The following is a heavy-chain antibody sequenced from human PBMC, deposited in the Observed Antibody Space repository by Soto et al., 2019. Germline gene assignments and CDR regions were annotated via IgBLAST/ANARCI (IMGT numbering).Heavy chain of an antibody. V-gene: IGHV1-69*04. Sequence: ASVKVSCKASGYTFTSYGISWVRQAPGQGLEWMGRIIPIIGIINYAQKFQGRVTISADKFTGTAYMELTGLRSDDTAVYYCAGDPDSHYNDSHASSYPWGQGTLVTVSS. CDR1: GYTFTSYG. CDR2: IIPIIGII. J-gene: IGHJ5*02. CDR3: AGDPDSHYNDSHASSYP. D-gene: IGHD4-4*01.